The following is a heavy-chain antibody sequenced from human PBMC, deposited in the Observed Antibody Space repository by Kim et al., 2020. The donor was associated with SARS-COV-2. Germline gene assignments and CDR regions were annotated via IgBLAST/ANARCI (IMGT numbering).Heavy chain of an antibody. D-gene: IGHD2-2*02. Sequence: GGSLRLSCAASGFTFSYAWMSWVRQAPGKGLEWVGRIKSKTDGGTTDYAAPVKGRFTISRDDSKNTLYLQMNSLKTEDTAVYYCTTDPRKDIVVVPAAIRGGGYYGMDVWGQGTTVTVSS. CDR1: GFTFSYAW. CDR2: IKSKTDGGTT. J-gene: IGHJ6*02. V-gene: IGHV3-15*01. CDR3: TTDPRKDIVVVPAAIRGGGYYGMDV.